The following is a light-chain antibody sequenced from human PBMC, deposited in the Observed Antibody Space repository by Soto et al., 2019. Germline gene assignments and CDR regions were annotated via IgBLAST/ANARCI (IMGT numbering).Light chain of an antibody. CDR2: DAS. CDR3: QQRSNWHSLT. CDR1: QSVGSY. V-gene: IGKV3-11*01. Sequence: EIVLIQSPAPLSLSPGERATLSCRASQSVGSYLAWYQHKPGQAPRLLISDASNRATGIPARFSGSGSETDFTLTISSLEPEDSAVYYCQQRSNWHSLTFGGGTRWIS. J-gene: IGKJ4*01.